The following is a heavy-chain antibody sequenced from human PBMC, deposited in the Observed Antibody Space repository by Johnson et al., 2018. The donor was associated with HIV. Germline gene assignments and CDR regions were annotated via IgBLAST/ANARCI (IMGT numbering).Heavy chain of an antibody. CDR1: GFTFSDYY. CDR3: ARCYYDSGGYADAFDI. J-gene: IGHJ3*02. CDR2: IRNKAKSYTT. V-gene: IGHV3-72*01. Sequence: VQLVESGGGLVQPGGSLRLSCVASGFTFSDYYMDWVRQAPGKGLEWVGRIRNKAKSYTTEDAASVKGSFILSRDDSKNSLYLQMNSLKTEDAAVYYCARCYYDSGGYADAFDIWGQGTMVTVSS. D-gene: IGHD3-22*01.